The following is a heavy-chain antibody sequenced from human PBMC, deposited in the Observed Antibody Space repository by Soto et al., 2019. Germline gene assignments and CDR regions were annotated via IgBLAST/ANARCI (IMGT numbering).Heavy chain of an antibody. V-gene: IGHV1-2*04. CDR3: ARDRYCCSTSCQGPYYYYGLEV. CDR1: GYSFTGYY. D-gene: IGHD2-2*01. Sequence: ASVKGCCKASGYSFTGYYVHWVRQAPGQGLKWMGWINPSRGGTKCPRKLQGWVTMTRDTSISPAYMELSRLRSDDTAVSYCARDRYCCSTSCQGPYYYYGLEVWGRGTTDTGSS. CDR2: INPSRGGT. J-gene: IGHJ6*02.